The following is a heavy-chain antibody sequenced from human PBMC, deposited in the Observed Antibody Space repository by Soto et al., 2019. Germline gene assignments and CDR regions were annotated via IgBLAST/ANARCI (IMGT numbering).Heavy chain of an antibody. D-gene: IGHD5-18*01. V-gene: IGHV4-30-4*01. CDR1: GGSISSGDYY. J-gene: IGHJ6*02. CDR2: IYYSGTT. Sequence: SETLSLTSTVSGGSISSGDYYWSWIRQPPGKGLEWIGYIYYSGTTYYNPSLKSRVTISVDTSKNQFSLKVSTVTAADTAVYYCARALIQLWPHYYYGMDVSGPGTTVTVSS. CDR3: ARALIQLWPHYYYGMDV.